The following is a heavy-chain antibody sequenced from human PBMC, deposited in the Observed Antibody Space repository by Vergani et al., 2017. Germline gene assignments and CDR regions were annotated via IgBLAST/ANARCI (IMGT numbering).Heavy chain of an antibody. CDR3: ARVGYYDFWSGYYLTWFDP. Sequence: QVQLVQSGAEVKKPGASVKVSCKASGYTFTGYYMHWVRQAPGQGLEWMGRINPNSGGTNYAQKFQGRVTMTRDTSISTAYMELSRLRSDDTAGYYCARVGYYDFWSGYYLTWFDPWGQGTLVTVSS. V-gene: IGHV1-2*06. CDR1: GYTFTGYY. CDR2: INPNSGGT. J-gene: IGHJ5*02. D-gene: IGHD3-3*01.